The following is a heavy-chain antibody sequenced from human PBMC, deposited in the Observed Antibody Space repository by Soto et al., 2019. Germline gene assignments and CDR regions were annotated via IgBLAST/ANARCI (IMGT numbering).Heavy chain of an antibody. CDR3: ARETYYDSSGYPRGGFDY. D-gene: IGHD3-22*01. CDR2: IYYSGST. V-gene: IGHV4-31*03. Sequence: QVQLQESGPGLVKPSQTLSLTCTVSGGSISSGGYYWSWFRQHPGKGLEWIGYIYYSGSTYYNPSLKSRVTVSVDTSKNQFSLKLSSVTAADTAVYYCARETYYDSSGYPRGGFDYWGQGTLVTVSS. CDR1: GGSISSGGYY. J-gene: IGHJ4*02.